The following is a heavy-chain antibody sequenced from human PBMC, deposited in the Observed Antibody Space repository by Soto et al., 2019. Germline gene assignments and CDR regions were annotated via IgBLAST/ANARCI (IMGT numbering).Heavy chain of an antibody. Sequence: EVQLVESGGGLIQPGGALRLSCAASGFTVSGNHMSWVRQAPGKGLEWVSVILGGGTTDYADSVKGRFTISRDNSKNMVFLQMNSLRGEDTAVYYCMGYGGYSVWGQGTLVTVSS. J-gene: IGHJ4*02. CDR3: MGYGGYSV. D-gene: IGHD4-17*01. CDR1: GFTVSGNH. V-gene: IGHV3-53*01. CDR2: ILGGGTT.